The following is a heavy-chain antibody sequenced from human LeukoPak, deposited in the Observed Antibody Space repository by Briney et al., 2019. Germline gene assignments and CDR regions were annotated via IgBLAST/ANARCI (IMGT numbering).Heavy chain of an antibody. J-gene: IGHJ6*03. D-gene: IGHD2-15*01. CDR3: ARDRYCSGGSCYSAGYYYYMDV. V-gene: IGHV1-2*02. CDR1: GYTFTGYY. Sequence: GASVKVSCKASGYTFTGYYMHWVRQAPGQGLEWMGWINPNSGGTNYAQKFQGRVTMTRDTSISTAYMELSRLRSDDTAVYYCARDRYCSGGSCYSAGYYYYMDVWGKGTTVTISS. CDR2: INPNSGGT.